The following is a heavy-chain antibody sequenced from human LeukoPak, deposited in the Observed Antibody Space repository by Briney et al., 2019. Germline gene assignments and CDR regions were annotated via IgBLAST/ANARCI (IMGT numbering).Heavy chain of an antibody. Sequence: PSETLSFTGTVYGGTISSYYWSWIRQRQGQGREGNGYIYYSGSTNYNPSLKSRLTISVDTSKNQFSLKLSSVTAADTAVYYCARDRGQWLPRIDAFDIWGQGTMVTVSS. J-gene: IGHJ3*02. D-gene: IGHD6-19*01. V-gene: IGHV4-59*01. CDR3: ARDRGQWLPRIDAFDI. CDR2: IYYSGST. CDR1: GGTISSYY.